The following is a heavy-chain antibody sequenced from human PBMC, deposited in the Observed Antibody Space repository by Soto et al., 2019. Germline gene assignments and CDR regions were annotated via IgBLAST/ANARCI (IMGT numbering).Heavy chain of an antibody. J-gene: IGHJ4*02. D-gene: IGHD1-1*01. CDR2: IIPIFGTA. CDR1: GCTLSSYA. Sequence: SVKVSCTASGCTLSSYAISWVRQAPGQGLEWMGGIIPIFGTANYAQKFQGRVTITADESTSTAYMELSSLRSEDTAVYYCARDGTSPAYFDYWGQGTLVTVSS. V-gene: IGHV1-69*13. CDR3: ARDGTSPAYFDY.